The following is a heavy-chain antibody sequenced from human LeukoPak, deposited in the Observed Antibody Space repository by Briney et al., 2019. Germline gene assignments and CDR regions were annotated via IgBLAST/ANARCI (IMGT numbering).Heavy chain of an antibody. V-gene: IGHV3-72*01. Sequence: PGGSLRLSCAASGFTLSSHTMNWVRQAPGKGLEWIGRSRNEGHSYSTDFAASVRGRASLSRDHSRNSLYLQINSLRTDDTAVYYCVALLRGIGYWGQGTLVTVSS. CDR3: VALLRGIGY. D-gene: IGHD3-10*01. CDR2: SRNEGHSYST. CDR1: GFTLSSHT. J-gene: IGHJ4*02.